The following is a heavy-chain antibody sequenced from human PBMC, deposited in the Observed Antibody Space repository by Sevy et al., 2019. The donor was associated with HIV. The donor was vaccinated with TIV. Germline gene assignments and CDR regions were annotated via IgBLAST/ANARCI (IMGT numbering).Heavy chain of an antibody. V-gene: IGHV3-23*01. CDR1: GFTFSSYA. CDR3: VKDGRYCSSTSCPYYYYGMDV. Sequence: GGSLRLSCAASGFTFSSYAMSWVRQAPGKGLEWVSAISGSGGSTYYADSVKGRFTISRDNSKNTLYLQMSSLRAEDTAVYYCVKDGRYCSSTSCPYYYYGMDVWGQGTTVTVSS. CDR2: ISGSGGST. J-gene: IGHJ6*02. D-gene: IGHD2-2*01.